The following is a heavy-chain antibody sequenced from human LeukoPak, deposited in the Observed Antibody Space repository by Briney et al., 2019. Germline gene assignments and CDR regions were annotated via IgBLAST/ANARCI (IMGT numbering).Heavy chain of an antibody. Sequence: ASVKVSCKASGYTFTSYGISWVRQAPGQGLEWMGWISAYNGNTNYAQKLQGRVTIPTDTSTSTAYMELRSLRSDATAVYYCARVMYYYDSSGPYNWFDPWGQGTLVTVSS. J-gene: IGHJ5*02. CDR1: GYTFTSYG. D-gene: IGHD3-22*01. CDR3: ARVMYYYDSSGPYNWFDP. V-gene: IGHV1-18*01. CDR2: ISAYNGNT.